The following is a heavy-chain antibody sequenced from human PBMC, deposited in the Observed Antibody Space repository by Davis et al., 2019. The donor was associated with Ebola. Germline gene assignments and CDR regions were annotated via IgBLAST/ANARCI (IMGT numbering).Heavy chain of an antibody. CDR3: ARATGQDY. D-gene: IGHD4-11*01. V-gene: IGHV3-23*01. CDR1: GFIFSSYV. Sequence: PGGSLRLSCAASGFIFSSYVMSWVRRAPGKGLEWVSTLGTSADTYYAASVKGRFTISRDNSKNTLYLQMNSLRAEDTAVYYCARATGQDYWGQGTLVTVSS. J-gene: IGHJ4*02. CDR2: LGTSADT.